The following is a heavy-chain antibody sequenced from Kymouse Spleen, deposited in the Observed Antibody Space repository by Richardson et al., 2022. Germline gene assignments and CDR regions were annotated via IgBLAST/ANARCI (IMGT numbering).Heavy chain of an antibody. CDR3: ARGRGTPDYYYGMDV. Sequence: QVQLQQWGAGLLKPSETLSLTCAVYGGSFSGYYWSWIRQPPGKGLEWIGEINHSGSTNYNPSLKSRVTISVDTSKNQFSLKLSSVTAADTAVYYCARGRGTPDYYYGMDVWGQGTTVTVSS. J-gene: IGHJ6*02. CDR1: GGSFSGYY. CDR2: INHSGST. V-gene: IGHV4-34*01. D-gene: IGHD1-7*01.